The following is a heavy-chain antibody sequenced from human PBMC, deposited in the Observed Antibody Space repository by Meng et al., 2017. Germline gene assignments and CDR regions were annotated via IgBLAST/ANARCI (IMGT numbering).Heavy chain of an antibody. D-gene: IGHD4-17*01. CDR2: IYHSGST. Sequence: VQRQGWGQGLVKPSGTPSLTCAVPGGSISSSNWWSWVRQPPGKGLEWIGEIYHSGSTNYNPSLKSRVTISVDKSKNQFSLKLSSVTAADTAVYYCARGTDYGDYYFDYWGQGTLVTVSS. J-gene: IGHJ4*02. CDR1: GGSISSSNW. V-gene: IGHV4-4*02. CDR3: ARGTDYGDYYFDY.